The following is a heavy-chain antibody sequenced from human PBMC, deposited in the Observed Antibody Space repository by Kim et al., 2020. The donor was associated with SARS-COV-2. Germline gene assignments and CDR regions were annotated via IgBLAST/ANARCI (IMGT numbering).Heavy chain of an antibody. CDR2: IRSKAYGGTT. Sequence: GGSLRLSCTASGFTFGDYAMSWVRQAPGKGLEWVGFIRSKAYGGTTEYAASVKGRFTISRDDSKSIAYLQMNSLKTEDTAVYYCTRTRSGSYLGGVDYWGQGTLVTVSS. D-gene: IGHD1-26*01. V-gene: IGHV3-49*04. J-gene: IGHJ4*02. CDR1: GFTFGDYA. CDR3: TRTRSGSYLGGVDY.